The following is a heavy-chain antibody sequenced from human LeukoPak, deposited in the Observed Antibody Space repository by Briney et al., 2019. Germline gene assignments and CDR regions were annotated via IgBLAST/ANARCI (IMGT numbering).Heavy chain of an antibody. CDR3: ARIGHEDYYFDY. V-gene: IGHV4-59*01. CDR1: GGSISSYY. Sequence: KPSETLSLTCTVSGGSISSYYWSWIRQPPGKGLEWIGYIYYSGSTNYNPSLKSRVTISVDTSKNQFSLKLSSVPAADTAVYYCARIGHEDYYFDYWGEGTLVTVSS. J-gene: IGHJ4*02. CDR2: IYYSGST.